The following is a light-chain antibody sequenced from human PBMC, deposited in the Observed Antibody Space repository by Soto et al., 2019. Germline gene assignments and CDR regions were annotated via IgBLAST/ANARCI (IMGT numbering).Light chain of an antibody. CDR2: AAS. CDR3: QQSYSIPIT. V-gene: IGKV1-39*01. Sequence: DIQMTQSPSSLSASVGDRVTITCRASPIIGTYLNWYQHKLGKAPKLLIYAASSLQGGVPSRFTVSGSGTDFTLTINSLQPEYFATYLCQQSYSIPITVGQGTRLEI. CDR1: PIIGTY. J-gene: IGKJ5*01.